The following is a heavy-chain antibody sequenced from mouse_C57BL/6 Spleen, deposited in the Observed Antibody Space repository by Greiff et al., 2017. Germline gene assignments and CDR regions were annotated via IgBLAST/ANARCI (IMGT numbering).Heavy chain of an antibody. CDR2: ISSGSSTI. CDR3: ARGNYYWYFDV. V-gene: IGHV5-17*01. CDR1: GFTFSDYG. J-gene: IGHJ1*03. Sequence: EVHLVESGGGLVKPGGSLKLSCAASGFTFSDYGMHWVRQAPEKGLEWVAYISSGSSTIYYADTVKGRFTISRDNAKNTLFLQMTSLRSEDTAMYYCARGNYYWYFDVWGTGTTVTVSS. D-gene: IGHD2-1*01.